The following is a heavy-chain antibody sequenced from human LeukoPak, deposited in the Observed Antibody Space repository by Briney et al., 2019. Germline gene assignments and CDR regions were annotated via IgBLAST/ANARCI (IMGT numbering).Heavy chain of an antibody. Sequence: ASVKVSCKASGGTFSSYAISWVRQAPGQGLEWMGGIIPIFGTANYAQKFQGRVTITADKSTSTAYMELSSLRSEDTAVYYCARESGSYLYGYAFDIWGQGTMVTVSS. CDR3: ARESGSYLYGYAFDI. J-gene: IGHJ3*02. V-gene: IGHV1-69*06. D-gene: IGHD1-26*01. CDR1: GGTFSSYA. CDR2: IIPIFGTA.